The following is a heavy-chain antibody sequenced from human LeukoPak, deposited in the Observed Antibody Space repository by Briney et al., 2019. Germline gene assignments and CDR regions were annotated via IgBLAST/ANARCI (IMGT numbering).Heavy chain of an antibody. J-gene: IGHJ4*02. CDR1: GFTFSSYR. CDR2: IKQDGSEK. D-gene: IGHD6-13*01. Sequence: GGSLRLSCAASGFTFSSYRMSWVRQAPGKGLEWVANIKQDGSEKYYVDSVKGRFTISRDNAKNSLYLQMNSLRAEDTAVYYCARVKADSADYWGQGTLVTVSS. V-gene: IGHV3-7*01. CDR3: ARVKADSADY.